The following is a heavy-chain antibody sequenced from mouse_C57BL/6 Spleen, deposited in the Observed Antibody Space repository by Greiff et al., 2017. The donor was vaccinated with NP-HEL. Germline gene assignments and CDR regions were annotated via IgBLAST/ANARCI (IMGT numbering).Heavy chain of an antibody. CDR3: ARSTTVVAWDAMDY. CDR1: GYTFTDYY. V-gene: IGHV1-19*01. Sequence: VQLQQSGPVLVKPGASVKMSCTASGYTFTDYYMNWVKQSHGKSLEWIGVINPYNGGTSYNQKFKGKATLTVDKSSSTAYMELNSLTVEDSAVYYCARSTTVVAWDAMDYWGQGTSVTVSS. D-gene: IGHD1-1*01. CDR2: INPYNGGT. J-gene: IGHJ4*01.